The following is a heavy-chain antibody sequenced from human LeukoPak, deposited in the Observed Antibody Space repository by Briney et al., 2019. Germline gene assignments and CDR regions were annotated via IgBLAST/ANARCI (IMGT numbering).Heavy chain of an antibody. CDR3: ARILVGGYDVAYSYY. J-gene: IGHJ4*02. Sequence: SVKVSCKASGGTFSSYAISWVRQAPGQGLEWMGGIIPIFGTANYAQKFQGRVTITADESTSTAYMELSSLRSEDTAVYYCARILVGGYDVAYSYYWGQGTLVTVSS. D-gene: IGHD3-22*01. CDR1: GGTFSSYA. V-gene: IGHV1-69*13. CDR2: IIPIFGTA.